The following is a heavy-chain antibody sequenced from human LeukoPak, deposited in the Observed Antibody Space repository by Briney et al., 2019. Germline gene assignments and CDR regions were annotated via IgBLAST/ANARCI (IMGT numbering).Heavy chain of an antibody. J-gene: IGHJ4*02. CDR1: GYTFSIYY. V-gene: IGHV1-46*01. D-gene: IGHD3-22*01. Sequence: ASVTVSFTASGYTFSIYYMHWVRQAPGQGLEWMGIINPSGGSTTYPQKFQGRVTMTRDTSTGTFYMELSTLRSEDTAVYFCARGPSHYDTSGHFDYWGQGTLITVSS. CDR2: INPSGGST. CDR3: ARGPSHYDTSGHFDY.